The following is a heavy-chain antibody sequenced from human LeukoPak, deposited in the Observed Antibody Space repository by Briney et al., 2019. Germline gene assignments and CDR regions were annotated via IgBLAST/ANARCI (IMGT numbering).Heavy chain of an antibody. Sequence: GGSLRLSCAASGFTFSSYSMNWVRQAPGKGLEWVSFITERSSNIYYADSVKGRFTISRDNAKNSLYLQMNSLRAEDTAVYYCARREYYYDSSGIEVPDYWGQGTLVTVSS. CDR1: GFTFSSYS. J-gene: IGHJ4*02. CDR2: ITERSSNI. CDR3: ARREYYYDSSGIEVPDY. D-gene: IGHD3-22*01. V-gene: IGHV3-48*04.